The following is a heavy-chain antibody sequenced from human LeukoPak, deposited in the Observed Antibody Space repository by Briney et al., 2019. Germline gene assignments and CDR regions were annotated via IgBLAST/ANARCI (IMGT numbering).Heavy chain of an antibody. CDR3: ATGYCSSTNCRIDY. CDR2: IIPIFGTA. J-gene: IGHJ4*02. CDR1: GGTFSSYA. D-gene: IGHD2-2*03. V-gene: IGHV1-69*05. Sequence: SVKVSCKASGGTFSSYAISWVRQAPGQGLEWMGGIIPIFGTANYAQKFQGRVTITTDESTSTAYMELSSLRSEDTAVYYCATGYCSSTNCRIDYWGQGTLVSVSS.